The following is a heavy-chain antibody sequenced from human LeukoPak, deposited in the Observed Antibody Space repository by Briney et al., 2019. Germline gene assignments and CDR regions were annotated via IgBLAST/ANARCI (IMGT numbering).Heavy chain of an antibody. V-gene: IGHV1-46*01. CDR1: GYTFTSYY. D-gene: IGHD4-23*01. CDR3: ARDTSGQAADYGGNSRCFDL. Sequence: ASVKVSCKASGYTFTSYYMHWVRQAPGQGLERMGIINPSGGSTSYAQKFQGRVTMTRDTSTSTVYMELSSLRSEDTAMYYCARDTSGQAADYGGNSRCFDLWGRGTLVTVSS. CDR2: INPSGGST. J-gene: IGHJ2*01.